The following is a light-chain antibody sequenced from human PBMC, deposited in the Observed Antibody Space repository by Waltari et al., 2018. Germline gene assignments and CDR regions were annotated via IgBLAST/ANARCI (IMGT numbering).Light chain of an antibody. CDR2: SAS. J-gene: IGKJ3*01. CDR3: LQYNSNPFT. Sequence: DIQMTQSPSSLSASAGDRVTIACRASQGISTSLNWYRQKPGKAPKRLIYSASSLESGVPSRFSGSGSGTDFTLIISSLQPEDFATYYCLQYNSNPFTFGPGTKLDI. V-gene: IGKV1-17*01. CDR1: QGISTS.